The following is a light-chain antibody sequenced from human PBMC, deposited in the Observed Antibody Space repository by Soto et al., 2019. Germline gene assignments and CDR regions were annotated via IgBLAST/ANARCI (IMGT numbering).Light chain of an antibody. Sequence: DIVMTQSPLSLPVTPGEPASISCRSSQSLLHSNGYNYLDWYLQKPGQSPQLLIYLGSNRASGVPERISGSGAGTDFTLKISSVEAEDVGVYYCIQALQTPPPFTFGPGTKVDIK. CDR1: QSLLHSNGYNY. CDR2: LGS. V-gene: IGKV2-28*01. J-gene: IGKJ3*01. CDR3: IQALQTPPPFT.